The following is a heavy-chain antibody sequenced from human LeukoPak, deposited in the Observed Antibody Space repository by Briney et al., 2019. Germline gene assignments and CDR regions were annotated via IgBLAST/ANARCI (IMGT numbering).Heavy chain of an antibody. CDR3: ARDQDSSGWYVPAEYFQH. D-gene: IGHD6-19*01. J-gene: IGHJ1*01. CDR1: GFTFSLYW. V-gene: IGHV3-74*01. CDR2: IEGGEIST. Sequence: GGSLRLSCTASGFTFSLYWMHWVRQAPGKGLVWVSRIEGGEISTDYADFVKGRFTISRDNAKNTVYLQMTSLRVEDTAVYYCARDQDSSGWYVPAEYFQHWGQGTLVTVSS.